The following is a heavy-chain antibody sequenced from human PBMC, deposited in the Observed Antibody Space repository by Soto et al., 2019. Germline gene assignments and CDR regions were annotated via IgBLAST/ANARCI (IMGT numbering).Heavy chain of an antibody. CDR2: INHSGST. J-gene: IGHJ4*02. V-gene: IGHV4-34*01. CDR3: ARGGKKQQLV. D-gene: IGHD6-13*01. Sequence: SETLSLTCAVYGGSFSGYYWSWIRQPPGKGLEWIGEINHSGSTNYNPSLKSRVTISVDTSKNQFSLKLSSVTAADTAVYYCARGGKKQQLVWGQGTLVTVSS. CDR1: GGSFSGYY.